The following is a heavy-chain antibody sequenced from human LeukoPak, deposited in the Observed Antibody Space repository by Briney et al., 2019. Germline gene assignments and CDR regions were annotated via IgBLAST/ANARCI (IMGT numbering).Heavy chain of an antibody. V-gene: IGHV1-69*01. CDR3: ARGRPRLYCSSTSCYAGGYYYYYGMDV. CDR2: IIPIFGRG. Sequence: SVRVSCKASGGTFSSYAMSRVRQGPGEGVEWMGGIIPIFGRGNYAQKFQGRVTITADESTGTAYMELSSLRSEDTAVYYCARGRPRLYCSSTSCYAGGYYYYYGMDVWGKGTTVTVSS. D-gene: IGHD2-2*01. J-gene: IGHJ6*04. CDR1: GGTFSSYA.